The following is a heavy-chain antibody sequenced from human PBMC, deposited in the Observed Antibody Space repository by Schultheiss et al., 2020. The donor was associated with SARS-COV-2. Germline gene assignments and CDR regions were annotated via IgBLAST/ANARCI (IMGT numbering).Heavy chain of an antibody. V-gene: IGHV1-2*02. CDR3: AREDDSSGWYRGDY. CDR1: GYTFTGYY. CDR2: INPNSGGT. Sequence: ASVKVSCKASGYTFTGYYMHWVRQAPGQGLEWMGWINPNSGGTNYAQKFQGRVIMTRDTSISTAYMELSRLRSDDTAVYYCAREDDSSGWYRGDYWGHGALVTVSS. D-gene: IGHD6-19*01. J-gene: IGHJ4*01.